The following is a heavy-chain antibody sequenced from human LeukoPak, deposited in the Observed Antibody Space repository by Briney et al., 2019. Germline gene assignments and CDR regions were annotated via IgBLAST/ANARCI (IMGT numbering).Heavy chain of an antibody. CDR1: SGSINTYF. V-gene: IGHV4-59*01. CDR3: ARGVTGGWYGDFQH. Sequence: SETLSLTCTASSGSINTYFWSWIRQPPGKGLEWIGYIYYSGSTNYNPSLKSRVTISVDASKNQFSLKLSSVTAADTAVYYCARGVTGGWYGDFQHWGQGTLVTVSS. CDR2: IYYSGST. J-gene: IGHJ1*01. D-gene: IGHD6-19*01.